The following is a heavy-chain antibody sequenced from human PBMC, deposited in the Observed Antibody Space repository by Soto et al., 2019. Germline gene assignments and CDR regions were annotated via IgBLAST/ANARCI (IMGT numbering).Heavy chain of an antibody. Sequence: EVQLVESGGGLVQPGGSLRLSCSASGFNFDRYAMHWVRQAPGKGLEYVSGISTNGGDTYYSDPVKGRVTISRDNSKNTVYIQMSRLRRDATAMYYCVKGYRQIVRTSFQCWDQGTLVTVSS. CDR3: VKGYRQIVRTSFQC. CDR1: GFNFDRYA. J-gene: IGHJ4*02. D-gene: IGHD5-12*01. CDR2: ISTNGGDT. V-gene: IGHV3-64D*08.